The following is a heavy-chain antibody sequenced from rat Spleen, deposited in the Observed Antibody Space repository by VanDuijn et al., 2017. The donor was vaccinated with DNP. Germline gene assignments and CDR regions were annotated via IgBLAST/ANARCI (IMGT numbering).Heavy chain of an antibody. CDR1: GFTFSDYN. CDR3: ARRGRGARYYWPFDF. V-gene: IGHV5S10*01. CDR2: VIYDGNKA. D-gene: IGHD4-1*01. Sequence: EVQLVESGGGLVQPGRSLKISCTVSGFTFSDYNMAWVRQAPDKGLEWVATVIYDGNKAFYRDSVKGRLTISRDNAKSILYLQMDRLRSEDTATYYWARRGRGARYYWPFDFGGPGTTVTVSS. J-gene: IGHJ1*01.